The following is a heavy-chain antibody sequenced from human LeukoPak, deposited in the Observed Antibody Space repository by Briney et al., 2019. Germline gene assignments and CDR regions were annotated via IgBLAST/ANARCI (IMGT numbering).Heavy chain of an antibody. CDR2: IIPIFGIA. V-gene: IGHV1-69*05. J-gene: IGHJ5*02. D-gene: IGHD3-10*01. CDR3: ARDGSGYSEPFDP. CDR1: GGTFSSYA. Sequence: AASVEVSCKASGGTFSSYAISWVRQAPGQGLEWMGGIIPIFGIANYAQKFQGRVTITTDESTSTAYMELSSLRSEDTAVYYCARDGSGYSEPFDPWGQGTLVTVSS.